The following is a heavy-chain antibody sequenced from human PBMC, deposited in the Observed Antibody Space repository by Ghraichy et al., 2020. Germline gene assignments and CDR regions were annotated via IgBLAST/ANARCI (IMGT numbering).Heavy chain of an antibody. J-gene: IGHJ4*02. CDR2: INHSGST. V-gene: IGHV4-34*01. CDR3: ARGLCSSTSCYVTGTSPFDY. D-gene: IGHD2-2*01. Sequence: SETLSLTCAVYGGSFSGYYWSWIRQPPGKGLEWIGEINHSGSTNYNPSLKSRVTISVDTSKNQFSLKLSSVTAADTAVYYCARGLCSSTSCYVTGTSPFDYWGQGTLVTVSS. CDR1: GGSFSGYY.